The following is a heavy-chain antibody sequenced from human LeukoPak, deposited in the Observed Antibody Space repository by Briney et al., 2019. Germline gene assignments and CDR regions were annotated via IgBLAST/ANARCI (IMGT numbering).Heavy chain of an antibody. D-gene: IGHD2-2*01. CDR1: GFTFSAYS. Sequence: GGSLRLSCAASGFTFSAYSMNWVRQAPGKGLEWVSTISGSGGTTYYADSVKGRFTISRDNSKNTLYLQMNSLRAEDTAVYYCATTILTSSLDYWGQGTLVTVSS. V-gene: IGHV3-23*01. J-gene: IGHJ4*02. CDR2: ISGSGGTT. CDR3: ATTILTSSLDY.